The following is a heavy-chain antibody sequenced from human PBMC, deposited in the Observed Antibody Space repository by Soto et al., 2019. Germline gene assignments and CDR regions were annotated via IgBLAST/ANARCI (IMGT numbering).Heavy chain of an antibody. Sequence: EVELLESGGGLVRPGGSLRLSCAASGFTFSHYVLSWVRQSPKRGLEWVSSISGSGSSVYVADSVRGRFIMSRDLSTNTVSLQMNSLRAEDTAVYYCAKVRASYLSASYFYYGLDVWGQGTTVTVSS. CDR2: ISGSGSSV. V-gene: IGHV3-23*01. J-gene: IGHJ6*02. D-gene: IGHD3-10*01. CDR1: GFTFSHYV. CDR3: AKVRASYLSASYFYYGLDV.